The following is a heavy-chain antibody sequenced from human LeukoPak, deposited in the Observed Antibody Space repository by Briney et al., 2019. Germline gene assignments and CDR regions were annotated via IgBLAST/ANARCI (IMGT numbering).Heavy chain of an antibody. CDR2: IYYSGST. J-gene: IGHJ3*02. D-gene: IGHD2-2*01. V-gene: IGHV4-59*01. CDR3: ARTVGGYCSSTSCYAFDI. Sequence: SETLSLTCSVSDGSTTGYYWSWIRQPPGKGLEWIGYIYYSGSTNYNPSLKSRVTISVDTSKNQFSLKLSSVTAADTAVYYCARTVGGYCSSTSCYAFDIWGQGTMVTVSS. CDR1: DGSTTGYY.